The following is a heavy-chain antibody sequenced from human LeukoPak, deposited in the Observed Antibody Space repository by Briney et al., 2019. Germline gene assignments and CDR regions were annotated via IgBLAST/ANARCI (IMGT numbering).Heavy chain of an antibody. Sequence: PSETLSLTCTVSGGSISSGDYYWSWIRQPPGKGLEWIGEINHSGSTNYNPSLKSRVTISVDTSKNQFSLKLSSVTAADTAVYYCARGDTIYYYGMDVWGQGTTVTVSS. CDR3: ARGDTIYYYGMDV. V-gene: IGHV4-30-4*01. D-gene: IGHD3-10*01. J-gene: IGHJ6*02. CDR2: INHSGST. CDR1: GGSISSGDYY.